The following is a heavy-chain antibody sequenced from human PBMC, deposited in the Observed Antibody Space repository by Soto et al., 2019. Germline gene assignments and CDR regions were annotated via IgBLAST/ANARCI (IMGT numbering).Heavy chain of an antibody. J-gene: IGHJ6*02. CDR3: ARGVDCSSSSCYRYYGMDV. V-gene: IGHV4-61*08. D-gene: IGHD2-2*01. Sequence: LSLTCTVSGGSVSSDDYYWTWIRQPPGKGLEWIGYMYYSGTTNYSPSLKSRVTMSVDTSRNQFSLKLNSVTAADTAVYYCARGVDCSSSSCYRYYGMDVWGQGTTVTVSS. CDR2: MYYSGTT. CDR1: GGSVSSDDYY.